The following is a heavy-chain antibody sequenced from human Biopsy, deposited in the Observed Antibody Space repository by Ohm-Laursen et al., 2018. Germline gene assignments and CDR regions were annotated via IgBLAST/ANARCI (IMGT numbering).Heavy chain of an antibody. D-gene: IGHD3-9*01. CDR3: VREPKTGTAEAWYFDL. V-gene: IGHV4-31*03. J-gene: IGHJ2*01. CDR1: GDSVKTSGYF. Sequence: TLSLTCRVPGDSVKTSGYFWAWIRQRPGKGLEWIGHIFYNERTHYNPSLTSRLAISFDTSNNRISLQLRSVSVADTVVYYCVREPKTGTAEAWYFDLWGRGSPVTVPS. CDR2: IFYNERT.